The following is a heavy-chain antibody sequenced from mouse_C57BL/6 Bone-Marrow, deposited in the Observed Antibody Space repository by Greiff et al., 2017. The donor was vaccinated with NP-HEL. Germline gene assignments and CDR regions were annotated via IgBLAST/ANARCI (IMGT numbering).Heavy chain of an antibody. D-gene: IGHD1-1*01. CDR1: GYTFTSYW. J-gene: IGHJ3*01. V-gene: IGHV1-50*01. Sequence: QVQLQQSGAELVKPGASVKLSCKASGYTFTSYWMQWVKQRPGQGLEWIGEIDPSDSYTNYNQKFKGKATLTVDTSSSTAYMQLSSLTSEDSAVYYCARDGYGSSYEAYGGRGTLVTVSA. CDR2: IDPSDSYT. CDR3: ARDGYGSSYEAY.